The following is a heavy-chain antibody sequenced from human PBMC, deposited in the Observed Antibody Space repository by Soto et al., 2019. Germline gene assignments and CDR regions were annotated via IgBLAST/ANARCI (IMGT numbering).Heavy chain of an antibody. Sequence: QVQLQESGPGLVKPSETLSLTCSVSGGSMSGYYWNWIRQTAGRGLEWIGRIYSRGSTMYTPSLKSRVTMLIDTSNNQFSLSLNSVTAADTAVYYCAGISEDIYYGMDVWGQGTTVTVSS. CDR2: IYSRGST. J-gene: IGHJ6*02. CDR3: AGISEDIYYGMDV. V-gene: IGHV4-4*07. CDR1: GGSMSGYY. D-gene: IGHD2-15*01.